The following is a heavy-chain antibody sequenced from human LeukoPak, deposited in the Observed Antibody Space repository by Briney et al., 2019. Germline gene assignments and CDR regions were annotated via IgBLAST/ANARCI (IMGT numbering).Heavy chain of an antibody. V-gene: IGHV3-7*05. J-gene: IGHJ4*02. CDR2: IKQDGSEK. Sequence: PGGSLRLSFAAFGFTLSSYWISWVRQAPGKGLEWVANIKQDGSEKYYVDSVKGRFAVSRDNAKNSLYLQMNSLRVEDTAVYYCSRDLHGHFDCWGQGTLATVSS. CDR3: SRDLHGHFDC. CDR1: GFTLSSYW.